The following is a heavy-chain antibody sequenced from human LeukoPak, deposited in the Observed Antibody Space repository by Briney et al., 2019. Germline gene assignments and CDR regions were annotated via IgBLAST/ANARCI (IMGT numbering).Heavy chain of an antibody. Sequence: SQTLSLTCTVSGGSISSDYWSWIRQPPGKGLEWIGYVYYSGSTNYNPSLKSRVTISVDTSKNQFFLKLSSVTAADTAVYYCARGSPSLFDYWGQGTLVTVSS. CDR1: GGSISSDY. V-gene: IGHV4-59*01. CDR3: ARGSPSLFDY. J-gene: IGHJ4*02. CDR2: VYYSGST.